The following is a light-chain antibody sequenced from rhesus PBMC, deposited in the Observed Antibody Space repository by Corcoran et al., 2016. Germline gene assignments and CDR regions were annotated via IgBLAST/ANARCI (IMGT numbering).Light chain of an antibody. Sequence: DIQMTQSPSSLSASVGDTVTITFRASQSISSWLDWYQQKPGKAPKLLIYKASSLQSGVPSMFSGSGSGTDCTLTISSLQPEDFATYYCLQYSSSPFTFGPGTKLDIK. CDR3: LQYSSSPFT. CDR2: KAS. CDR1: QSISSW. J-gene: IGKJ3*01. V-gene: IGKV1-22*01.